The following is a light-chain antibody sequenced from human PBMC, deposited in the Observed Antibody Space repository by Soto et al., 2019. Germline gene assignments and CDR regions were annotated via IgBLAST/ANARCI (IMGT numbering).Light chain of an antibody. CDR3: QSYDFSRGAVV. CDR2: DNS. Sequence: QSVLTQPPSVSGAPGQRVTISCTGTSSNSGPGYDVHWYQQLPGTAPKLLINDNSNRPSGVPDRFSGSKSGTSASLVITGLQAEDEADYSCQSYDFSRGAVVFGGGTKLTVL. J-gene: IGLJ2*01. CDR1: SSNSGPGYD. V-gene: IGLV1-40*01.